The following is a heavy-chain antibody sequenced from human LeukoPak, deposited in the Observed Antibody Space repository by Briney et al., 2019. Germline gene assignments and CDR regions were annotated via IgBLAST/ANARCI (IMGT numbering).Heavy chain of an antibody. D-gene: IGHD4-17*01. V-gene: IGHV3-23*01. CDR2: ISGSGGST. Sequence: GGSLRLSCAASGFTFSSYAMSWVRQAPGKGLEWVSAISGSGGSTYYADSVKGRFTISRDNSKNTLYLQMNSLRAEDTAVYYCASMMISYGDPGPHWGQGTLVTVSS. CDR3: ASMMISYGDPGPH. CDR1: GFTFSSYA. J-gene: IGHJ4*02.